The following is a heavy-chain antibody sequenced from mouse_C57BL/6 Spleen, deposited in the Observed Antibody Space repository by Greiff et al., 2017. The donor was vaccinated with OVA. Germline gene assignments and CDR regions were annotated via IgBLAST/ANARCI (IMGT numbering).Heavy chain of an antibody. J-gene: IGHJ4*01. CDR3: ARAAVHYGNCPYAMDY. CDR2: IYPGDGDT. Sequence: VQVVESGPELVKPGASVKISCKASGYAFSSSWMNWVKQRPGKGLEWIGRIYPGDGDTNYNGKFKGKATLTADKSSSTAYMQLSSLTSEDSAVYFCARAAVHYGNCPYAMDYWGQGTSVTVSS. CDR1: GYAFSSSW. D-gene: IGHD2-1*01. V-gene: IGHV1-82*01.